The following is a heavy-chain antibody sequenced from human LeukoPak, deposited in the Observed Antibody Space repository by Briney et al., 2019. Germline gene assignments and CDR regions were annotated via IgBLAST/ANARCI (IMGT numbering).Heavy chain of an antibody. CDR1: GFTFSSYW. J-gene: IGHJ3*02. CDR3: ARSFMEVTSDAFDI. V-gene: IGHV3-7*02. Sequence: PGGSLRLSCAASGFTFSSYWMSWVRQAPGKGLEWVANIKQDGSEKYYVDSVKGRFTISRDNAKNSLYLQMNSLRAEDTAVYYCARSFMEVTSDAFDIWGQGTMVTVSS. CDR2: IKQDGSEK. D-gene: IGHD4-17*01.